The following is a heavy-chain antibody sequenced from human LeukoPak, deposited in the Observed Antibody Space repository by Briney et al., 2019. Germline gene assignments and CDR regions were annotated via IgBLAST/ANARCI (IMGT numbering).Heavy chain of an antibody. CDR2: ISGSGGTGT. J-gene: IGHJ1*01. V-gene: IGHV3-23*01. D-gene: IGHD6-13*01. CDR1: GFTVSTNF. CDR3: ARKGQGSNWAAEYFQN. Sequence: PGGSLRLSCAAAGFTVSTNFMSWVRQAPGKGLEWVSAISGSGGTGTYYADSVKGRFTISRDNSKNTLYLQINSLRAEDTAVYYCARKGQGSNWAAEYFQNWGQGTLVTVSS.